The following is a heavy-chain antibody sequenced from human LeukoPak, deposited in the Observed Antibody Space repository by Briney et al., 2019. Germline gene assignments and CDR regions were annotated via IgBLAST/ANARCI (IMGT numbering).Heavy chain of an antibody. CDR1: GGSFSGYY. Sequence: PSETLSLTCAVYGGSFSGYYWSWIRQPPGKGLEWIGEINHSGSTNYNPSLKSRVTISVDTSKNQFSLKLSSVTAADTAVYYCAREVHDYVWGSYRPVDYWGQGTLVTVSS. D-gene: IGHD3-16*02. J-gene: IGHJ4*02. V-gene: IGHV4-34*01. CDR3: AREVHDYVWGSYRPVDY. CDR2: INHSGST.